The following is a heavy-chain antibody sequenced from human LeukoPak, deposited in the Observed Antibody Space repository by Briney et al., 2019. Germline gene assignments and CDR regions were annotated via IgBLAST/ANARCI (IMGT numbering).Heavy chain of an antibody. J-gene: IGHJ4*02. Sequence: PSETLSLTCTVSGDAITGSSYYWGWIRQPPGKGLEWIGSMYYSGSTYSNPSLKSRVTMSADTSKNQRSLKLSSVSAADTAVYYCARQYYDRTGYYYFDYWDQGTLVSVSS. D-gene: IGHD3-22*01. CDR3: ARQYYDRTGYYYFDY. V-gene: IGHV4-39*01. CDR2: MYYSGST. CDR1: GDAITGSSYY.